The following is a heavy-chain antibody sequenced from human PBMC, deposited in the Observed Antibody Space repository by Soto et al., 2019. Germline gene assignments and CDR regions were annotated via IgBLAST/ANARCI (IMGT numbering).Heavy chain of an antibody. V-gene: IGHV3-9*01. J-gene: IGHJ4*02. Sequence: EVQLVESGGGLVPPGRSLRLSCAASGFTFENYAMHWVRQAPGKGLEWVSGISWHSGNLGYADSVRGRFTISRDNAKNSLYLQMNSLRPEDTGLYYCAKDKLYSNYEHYFDYWGQGTLVTVSS. CDR1: GFTFENYA. CDR3: AKDKLYSNYEHYFDY. D-gene: IGHD4-4*01. CDR2: ISWHSGNL.